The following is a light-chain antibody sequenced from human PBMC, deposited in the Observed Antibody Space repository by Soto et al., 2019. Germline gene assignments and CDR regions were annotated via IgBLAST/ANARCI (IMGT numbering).Light chain of an antibody. V-gene: IGKV3-20*01. CDR2: DAS. CDR1: QSIRSER. Sequence: EIVLTQSPDTLSLSPGERATLSCRASQSIRSERLAWYQQKPGQAPRLVIFDASNRASGMPERFSGSGSGTDFTLTIARLEPEDFALYYCQQYGSSPITFGQGTRLEIK. CDR3: QQYGSSPIT. J-gene: IGKJ5*01.